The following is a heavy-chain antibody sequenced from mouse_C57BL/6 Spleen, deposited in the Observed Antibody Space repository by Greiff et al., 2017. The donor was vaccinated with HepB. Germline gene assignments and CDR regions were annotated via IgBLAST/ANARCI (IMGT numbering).Heavy chain of an antibody. Sequence: VQLQQSGPELVKPGASVKISCKASGYTFTDYYMNWVKQSHGKSLEWIGDINPNNGGTSYNQKFKGKATLTVDKSSSTAYMELRSLTSEDSAVYYCARGANWDVEELFDYWGQGTTLTVSS. J-gene: IGHJ2*01. CDR3: ARGANWDVEELFDY. CDR2: INPNNGGT. CDR1: GYTFTDYY. V-gene: IGHV1-26*01. D-gene: IGHD4-1*01.